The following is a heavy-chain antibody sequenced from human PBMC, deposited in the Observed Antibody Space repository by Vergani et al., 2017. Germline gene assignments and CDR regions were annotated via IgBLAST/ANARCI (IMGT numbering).Heavy chain of an antibody. CDR2: INPNSGGT. Sequence: QVQLVQSGAEVKKPGASVKVSCKASGYTFTGYYMHWVRQASGQGLEWMGWINPNSGGTNYAQKFQGRVTMTRDTSISTAYMELSRLRSDDTAVYYCASNTLIVVVPAAINYYYYMDVWGKGTTVTVSS. J-gene: IGHJ6*03. CDR3: ASNTLIVVVPAAINYYYYMDV. V-gene: IGHV1-2*02. CDR1: GYTFTGYY. D-gene: IGHD2-2*01.